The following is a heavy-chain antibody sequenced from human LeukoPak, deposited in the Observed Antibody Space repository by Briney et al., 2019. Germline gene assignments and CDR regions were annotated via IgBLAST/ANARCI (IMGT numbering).Heavy chain of an antibody. Sequence: ASVKVSCKASGYTFTGCYMHWVRQAPGQGLEWMGWINPNSGGTNYAQKFQGRVTMTRDTSISTAYMELSRLRSDDTAVYYCAREHNSPRELDPWGQGTLVTVSS. CDR3: AREHNSPRELDP. V-gene: IGHV1-2*02. CDR2: INPNSGGT. CDR1: GYTFTGCY. J-gene: IGHJ5*02. D-gene: IGHD1-1*01.